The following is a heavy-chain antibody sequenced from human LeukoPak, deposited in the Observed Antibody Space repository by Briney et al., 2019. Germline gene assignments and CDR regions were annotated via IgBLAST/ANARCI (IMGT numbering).Heavy chain of an antibody. D-gene: IGHD7-27*01. CDR3: ARDLITGAPGADY. CDR2: IKQDGSEK. Sequence: GALRLSCAASGFTFNGSWLSWVRQAPGKGLEWVANIKQDGSEKFYVDSVKGRFTISRDNAKNSLYLQMNSLRAEDTAVYYCARDLITGAPGADYWGQGTLVTVSS. J-gene: IGHJ4*02. CDR1: GFTFNGSW. V-gene: IGHV3-7*01.